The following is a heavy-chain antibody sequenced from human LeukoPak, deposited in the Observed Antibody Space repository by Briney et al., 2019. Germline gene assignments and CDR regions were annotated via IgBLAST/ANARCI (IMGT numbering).Heavy chain of an antibody. CDR1: GFIFADYS. J-gene: IGHJ4*02. CDR3: ARTSSPECVINYDNTGYYYAY. D-gene: IGHD3-22*01. CDR2: IRNLASRGTT. V-gene: IGHV3-49*03. Sequence: GSLSLPCPFSGFIFADYSMSWFRQAPGKGLEWVGVIRNLASRGTTEYAASVEGRFTISRDDSKRIAYLQMNSLKMEDTGVYYCARTSSPECVINYDNTGYYYAYWGQGTLVTVSS.